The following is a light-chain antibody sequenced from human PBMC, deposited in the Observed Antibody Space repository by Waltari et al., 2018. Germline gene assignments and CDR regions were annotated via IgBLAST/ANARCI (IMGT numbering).Light chain of an antibody. CDR1: QGIRSW. Sequence: DIQMTQSPPSVSASVGDRVTITCRASQGIRSWLSWYQQKPGKAPKLLIYAASNLQSGVPSRFSGSDSGTEFTLTISSLQPEDSATYYCQQSSNNPATFGEGTKVQIK. V-gene: IGKV1-12*01. J-gene: IGKJ4*01. CDR2: AAS. CDR3: QQSSNNPAT.